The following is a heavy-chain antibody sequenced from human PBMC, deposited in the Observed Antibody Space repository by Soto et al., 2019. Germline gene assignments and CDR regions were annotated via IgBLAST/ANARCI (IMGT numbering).Heavy chain of an antibody. CDR3: ASGYSYGYLAEAGTPPFDY. V-gene: IGHV1-69*13. CDR1: GGTFSSYA. J-gene: IGHJ4*02. D-gene: IGHD5-18*01. CDR2: IIPIFGTA. Sequence: GASVKVSCKASGGTFSSYAISWVRQAPGQGLEWMGGIIPIFGTANYAQKFQGRVTITADESTSTAYMELSSLRSEDTAVYYCASGYSYGYLAEAGTPPFDYWGQGTLVTVSS.